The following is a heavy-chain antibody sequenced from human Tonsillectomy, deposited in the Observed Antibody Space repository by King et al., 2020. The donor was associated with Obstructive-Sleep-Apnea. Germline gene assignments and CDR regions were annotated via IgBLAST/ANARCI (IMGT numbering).Heavy chain of an antibody. CDR1: GGSFSDYY. Sequence: VQLQQWGAGLLKPSETLSLTCAVYGGSFSDYYWSWIRQPPGKGLEWIGEINHSGSTNYNPSLKSRVTISVDMSKNQFSLKLTSVTAADTAVYYCARGSGAADVNWFDPWGQGDLVTVSS. J-gene: IGHJ5*02. V-gene: IGHV4-34*01. CDR3: ARGSGAADVNWFDP. CDR2: INHSGST. D-gene: IGHD6-13*01.